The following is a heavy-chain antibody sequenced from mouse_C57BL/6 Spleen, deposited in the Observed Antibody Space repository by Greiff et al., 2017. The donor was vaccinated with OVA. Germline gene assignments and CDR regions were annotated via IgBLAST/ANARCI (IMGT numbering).Heavy chain of an antibody. Sequence: VQLKESGGGLVKPGGSLKLSCAASGFTFSSYTMSWVRQTPEKRLEWVATISGGGGNTYYPDSVKGRFTISRDNAKNTLYLQMSSLRSEDTALYYCARQSPSFAYWGQGTLVTVSA. CDR2: ISGGGGNT. CDR1: GFTFSSYT. CDR3: ARQSPSFAY. V-gene: IGHV5-9*01. J-gene: IGHJ3*01.